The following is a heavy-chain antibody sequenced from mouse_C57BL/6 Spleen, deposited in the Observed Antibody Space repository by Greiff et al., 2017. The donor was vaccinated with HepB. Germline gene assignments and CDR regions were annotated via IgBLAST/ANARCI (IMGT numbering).Heavy chain of an antibody. Sequence: EVQLQQSGAELVKPGASVKLSCTASGFNIKDYYMHWVKQRTEQGLEWIGRIDPEDGETKYDPKFKGKATITADKSSNTAYMQLNSLTSEDTAVYYCAKEPRRSTWYFDVWGTGTTVTVSS. J-gene: IGHJ1*03. V-gene: IGHV14-2*01. CDR1: GFNIKDYY. CDR2: IDPEDGET. D-gene: IGHD5-1*01. CDR3: AKEPRRSTWYFDV.